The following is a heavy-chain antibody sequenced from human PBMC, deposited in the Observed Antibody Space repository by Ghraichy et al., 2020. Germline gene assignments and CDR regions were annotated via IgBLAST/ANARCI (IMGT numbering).Heavy chain of an antibody. D-gene: IGHD3-22*01. CDR2: ISYDGSNK. V-gene: IGHV3-30-3*01. CDR3: AREGTYYYDSSGYYPLDY. Sequence: LSLTCAASGFTFSSYAMHWVRQAPGKGLEWVAVISYDGSNKYYADSVKGRFTISRDNSKNTLYLQMNSLRAEDTAVYYCAREGTYYYDSSGYYPLDYWGQGTLVTVSS. CDR1: GFTFSSYA. J-gene: IGHJ4*02.